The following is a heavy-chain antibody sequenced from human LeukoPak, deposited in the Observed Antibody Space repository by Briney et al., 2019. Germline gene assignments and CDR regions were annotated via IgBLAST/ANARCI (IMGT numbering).Heavy chain of an antibody. Sequence: GASVKVSCKASGYTFTSYGISWVRQAPGQGLEWMGWISAYNGNTTYAQKLQGRVTMTTDTSTSTAYMELRSLRSDDTAVYYCAREPLEEDYVWGSYRTENAFDIWGQGTMVTVSS. CDR1: GYTFTSYG. J-gene: IGHJ3*02. CDR2: ISAYNGNT. D-gene: IGHD3-16*02. V-gene: IGHV1-18*01. CDR3: AREPLEEDYVWGSYRTENAFDI.